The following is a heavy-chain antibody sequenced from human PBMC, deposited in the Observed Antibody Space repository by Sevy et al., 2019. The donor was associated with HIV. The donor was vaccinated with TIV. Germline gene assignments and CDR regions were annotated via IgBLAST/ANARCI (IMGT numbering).Heavy chain of an antibody. CDR1: GFTFSAYY. CDR3: ARSRSNYGDYYFDY. V-gene: IGHV3-11*06. Sequence: GGSLRLSCAASGFTFSAYYMTWIRQAPGKGLEWVSYISSGSTYTKYADSVKGRFTVSRDNAKNSLYLQMNSLRAEDTAVYYCARSRSNYGDYYFDYWGQRTLVTASS. D-gene: IGHD4-17*01. CDR2: ISSGSTYT. J-gene: IGHJ4*02.